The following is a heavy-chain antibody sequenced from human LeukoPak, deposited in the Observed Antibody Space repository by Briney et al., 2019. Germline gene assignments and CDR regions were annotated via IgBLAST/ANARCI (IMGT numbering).Heavy chain of an antibody. J-gene: IGHJ4*02. CDR1: GYTFTNFD. CDR2: MNPVSGNA. D-gene: IGHD3-3*01. Sequence: GASVKVSCKASGYTFTNFDINWVRQAPGQGLEWMGWMNPVSGNAGSAQKFQGRVTLTRDTSMSTAYMELSSLRSEDTAVYYCASPTYYDFWSGYYLFDYWGQGTLVTVSS. V-gene: IGHV1-8*01. CDR3: ASPTYYDFWSGYYLFDY.